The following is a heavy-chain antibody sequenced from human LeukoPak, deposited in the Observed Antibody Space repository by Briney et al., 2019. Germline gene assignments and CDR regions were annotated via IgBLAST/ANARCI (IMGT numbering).Heavy chain of an antibody. V-gene: IGHV4-59*01. Sequence: PSETLSLTCTVSGGSISSFYWSWIRQPPGKGLEWIGYIHYSGSTNYSPSLKSRVTISLDTSKNQFSLKLSSVTAADTAVYYCARARAVAGIDHWGQGTLVTVSS. CDR3: ARARAVAGIDH. CDR1: GGSISSFY. J-gene: IGHJ4*02. D-gene: IGHD6-19*01. CDR2: IHYSGST.